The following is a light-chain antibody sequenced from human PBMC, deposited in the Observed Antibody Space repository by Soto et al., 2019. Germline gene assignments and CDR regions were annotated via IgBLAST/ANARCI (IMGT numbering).Light chain of an antibody. CDR1: QSVSSSY. CDR3: QQYGSSPC. J-gene: IGKJ3*01. Sequence: EIVLTQSPGTLSLSPCERATLSFRASQSVSSSYLAWYQQKPGQAPRVLIYGASSRATGIPDRFSGSGSGTDFTLTISRLEPEDFAVYYCQQYGSSPCFGPGTKVDIK. V-gene: IGKV3-20*01. CDR2: GAS.